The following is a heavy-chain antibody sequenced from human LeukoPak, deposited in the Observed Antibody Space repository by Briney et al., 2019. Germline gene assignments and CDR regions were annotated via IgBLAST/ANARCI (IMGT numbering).Heavy chain of an antibody. CDR2: ISGSGGST. V-gene: IGHV3-23*01. D-gene: IGHD3-22*01. CDR3: ASTQGPYYYDSSGYPGVGY. CDR1: GFTFSSYF. J-gene: IGHJ4*02. Sequence: GGSLRLSCAASGFTFSSYFMTWVRQAPGKGLEWVSAISGSGGSTYYADSVKGRFTISRDNSKNTLYLQMNSLRAEDTAVYYCASTQGPYYYDSSGYPGVGYWGQGTLVTVSS.